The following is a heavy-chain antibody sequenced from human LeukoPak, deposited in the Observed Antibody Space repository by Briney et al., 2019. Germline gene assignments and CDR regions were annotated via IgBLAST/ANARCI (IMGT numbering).Heavy chain of an antibody. CDR3: ARRDERLEGGFRNAFDI. J-gene: IGHJ3*02. Sequence: SETLSLTCAVYGGSFSGYYWSWIRQPPGKGLEWIGEINHSGSTNYNPSLKSRVTISVDTSKNQFSLKLSSVTAADTAVYYCARRDERLEGGFRNAFDIWGQGTMVTVCS. CDR1: GGSFSGYY. CDR2: INHSGST. V-gene: IGHV4-34*01. D-gene: IGHD3-16*01.